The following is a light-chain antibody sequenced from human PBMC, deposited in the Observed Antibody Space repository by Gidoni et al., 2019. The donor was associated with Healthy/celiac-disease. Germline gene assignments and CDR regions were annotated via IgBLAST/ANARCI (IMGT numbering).Light chain of an antibody. V-gene: IGKV1-5*03. J-gene: IGKJ1*01. CDR3: QQYNSYSWT. Sequence: IQMTPSPSTLSASVGDRVTITCRASQGISSWLAWYQQKPGKAPKLLIYKASSLESGVPSRFSGSGSGTEFTLTISSLQPDDFATYYCQQYNSYSWTFGQGTKVEIK. CDR2: KAS. CDR1: QGISSW.